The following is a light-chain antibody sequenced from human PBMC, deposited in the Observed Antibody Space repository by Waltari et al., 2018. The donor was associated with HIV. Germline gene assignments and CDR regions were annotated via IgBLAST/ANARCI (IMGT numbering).Light chain of an antibody. CDR3: TSYISSSTPV. Sequence: QSALTQPASVSGSPGQSITISCDLNDYAYVSWYQRHPGKAPKVIIYEVTNRPAGLSNRVSGPKSGNTATLTISGLQPEDEADYVCTSYISSSTPVFGRGTKVTVL. CDR1: DLNDYAY. J-gene: IGLJ2*01. CDR2: EVT. V-gene: IGLV2-14*01.